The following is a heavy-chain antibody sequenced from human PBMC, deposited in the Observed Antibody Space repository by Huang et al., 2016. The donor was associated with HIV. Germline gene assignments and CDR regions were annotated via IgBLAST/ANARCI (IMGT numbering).Heavy chain of an antibody. CDR3: ARGGGIQLWLLGYYYMDV. CDR1: GYTFSSFG. CDR2: ISVYNGNT. Sequence: QVQLVQSGAEVKKPGASVKVSCKASGYTFSSFGISWVRQAPGQGLEWVGWISVYNGNTKFAQKFQGRLTMTIDTSTSTAYMELRSLRSDDTAVYYCARGGGIQLWLLGYYYMDVWGNGTTVTVSS. D-gene: IGHD5-18*01. V-gene: IGHV1-18*01. J-gene: IGHJ6*03.